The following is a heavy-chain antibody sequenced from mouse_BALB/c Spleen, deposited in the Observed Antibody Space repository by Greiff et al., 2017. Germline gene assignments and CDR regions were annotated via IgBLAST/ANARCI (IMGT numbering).Heavy chain of an antibody. CDR1: GYTFSSYW. J-gene: IGHJ2*01. D-gene: IGHD2-14*01. CDR3: ARYPFYYRYDGVYFDY. V-gene: IGHV1-9*01. Sequence: VQLQQSGAELMKPGASVKISCKATGYTFSSYWIEWVKQRPGHGLEWIGEILPGSGSTNYNEKFKGKATFTADTSSNTAYMQLSSLTSEDSAVYYCARYPFYYRYDGVYFDYWGQGTTLTVSS. CDR2: ILPGSGST.